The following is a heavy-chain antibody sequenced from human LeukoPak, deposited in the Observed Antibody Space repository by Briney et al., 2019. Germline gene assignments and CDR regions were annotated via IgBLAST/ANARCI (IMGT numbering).Heavy chain of an antibody. Sequence: PGGSLRLSCAASGFTFSSYGMHWVRQAPGKGLEGVAVISYDGSNKYYADSVKGRFTISRDNSKNTLYLQMNSLRAEDTAVYYCAKDRAAAGPYYYYGMDVWGQGTTVTVSS. J-gene: IGHJ6*02. V-gene: IGHV3-30*18. CDR3: AKDRAAAGPYYYYGMDV. D-gene: IGHD6-13*01. CDR2: ISYDGSNK. CDR1: GFTFSSYG.